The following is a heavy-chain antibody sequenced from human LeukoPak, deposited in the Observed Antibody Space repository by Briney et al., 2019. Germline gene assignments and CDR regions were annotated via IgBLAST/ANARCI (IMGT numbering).Heavy chain of an antibody. J-gene: IGHJ4*02. D-gene: IGHD3-16*01. Sequence: ASVNVSCKASGYTFTSYYMHWVRQAPGQGLEWMGIINPSGGSTSYAQKFQGRVTMTRDTSTSTVYMELSSLRSEDTAVYYCASPGEKDYYFDYWGQGTLVTVSS. V-gene: IGHV1-46*01. CDR3: ASPGEKDYYFDY. CDR2: INPSGGST. CDR1: GYTFTSYY.